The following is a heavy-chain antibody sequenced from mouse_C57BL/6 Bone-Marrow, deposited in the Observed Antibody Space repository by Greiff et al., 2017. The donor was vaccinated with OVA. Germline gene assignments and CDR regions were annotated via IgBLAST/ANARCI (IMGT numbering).Heavy chain of an antibody. J-gene: IGHJ2*01. V-gene: IGHV1-42*01. Sequence: VQLQQSGPELVKPGASVKISCKASGYSFTGYYMNWVKQSPEQSLEWIGEINPSTGGTTYNQKFKAKATLTVDKSSSTAYMQLKSLTSEDSAVYYCARHYDSIDYWGQGTTLTVSS. CDR1: GYSFTGYY. CDR2: INPSTGGT. D-gene: IGHD2-4*01. CDR3: ARHYDSIDY.